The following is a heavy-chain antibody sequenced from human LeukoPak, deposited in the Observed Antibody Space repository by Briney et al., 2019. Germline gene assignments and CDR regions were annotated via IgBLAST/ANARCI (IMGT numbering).Heavy chain of an antibody. D-gene: IGHD3-22*01. V-gene: IGHV3-72*01. Sequence: GGSLRLSCAASGFTFSDHYMDWVRQAPGKGLEWVGRSRNRANSYTTEYAASVKGRFTISRDDSKNSLYLQMNSLKTEDTAVYYCTTDRADYYDSSGYSHTLGYWGQGTLVTVSS. CDR2: SRNRANSYTT. CDR1: GFTFSDHY. J-gene: IGHJ4*02. CDR3: TTDRADYYDSSGYSHTLGY.